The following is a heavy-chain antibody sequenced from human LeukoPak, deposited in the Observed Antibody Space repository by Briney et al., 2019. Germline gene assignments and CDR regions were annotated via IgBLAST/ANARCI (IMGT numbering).Heavy chain of an antibody. Sequence: GGSLRLSCAASGFTFSSYGMTWVRQAPGKGLEWVSGISGRGGSTYYADSVKGRFTISRDNSKNTLYLQMNSLRAEDTAVYYCAKDGAGDWPDAFDIWGQGTKVTVSS. J-gene: IGHJ3*02. CDR2: ISGRGGST. V-gene: IGHV3-23*01. CDR1: GFTFSSYG. CDR3: AKDGAGDWPDAFDI. D-gene: IGHD2-21*02.